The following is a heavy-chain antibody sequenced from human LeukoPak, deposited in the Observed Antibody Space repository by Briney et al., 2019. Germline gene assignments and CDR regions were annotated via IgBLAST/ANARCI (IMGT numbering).Heavy chain of an antibody. Sequence: GESLKISCQGSGYSFTSYWIGWVRQMPGKGLEWMGIIYPGDSDTRYSPSFQGQVTISADKSISIAHLQWISLKASDTAMYYCARHSSYQSFSDYWGQGTLVTVSS. J-gene: IGHJ4*02. V-gene: IGHV5-51*01. CDR2: IYPGDSDT. CDR3: ARHSSYQSFSDY. D-gene: IGHD6-6*01. CDR1: GYSFTSYW.